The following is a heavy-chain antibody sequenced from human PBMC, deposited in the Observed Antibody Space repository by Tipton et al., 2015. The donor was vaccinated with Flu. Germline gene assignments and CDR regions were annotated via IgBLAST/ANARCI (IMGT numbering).Heavy chain of an antibody. Sequence: VQLVQPGGGLVQPGRSLRLSCVASGFTFEDFAMYWVRQAPGKGLEWVSGITWNSGDIEYADSVKGRFTISRDNAKNSLYLQLNSLTTEDTALYYCAKESVVATYHYYYYNGMDVWGQGTTVTVSS. V-gene: IGHV3-9*01. CDR3: AKESVVATYHYYYYNGMDV. CDR1: GFTFEDFA. D-gene: IGHD5-12*01. J-gene: IGHJ6*02. CDR2: ITWNSGDI.